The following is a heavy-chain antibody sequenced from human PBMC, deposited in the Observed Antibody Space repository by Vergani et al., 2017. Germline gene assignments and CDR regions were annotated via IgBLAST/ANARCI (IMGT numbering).Heavy chain of an antibody. V-gene: IGHV3-9*01. D-gene: IGHD4-17*01. CDR2: ISWNSGST. CDR1: GFTFSDHY. Sequence: EVQLVESGGGLVQPGGSLRLSCAASGFTFSDHYMDWVRQAPGKGLEWVSGISWNSGSTGYADSVKGRFTISRDNAKNSLYLQMNSLRAEDTALYYCAKGAHDYGDYVSGWYFDLWGRGTLVTVSS. CDR3: AKGAHDYGDYVSGWYFDL. J-gene: IGHJ2*01.